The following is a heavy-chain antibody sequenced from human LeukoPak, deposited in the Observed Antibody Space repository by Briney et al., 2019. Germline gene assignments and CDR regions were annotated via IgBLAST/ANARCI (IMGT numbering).Heavy chain of an antibody. CDR1: GGSISSSNW. CDR2: IYHSGST. V-gene: IGHV4-4*02. Sequence: SETLSLTCAVSGGSISSSNWWSWVRQPPGKGLEWIGEIYHSGSTNYNPSLKSRVTISVDKSKNQFSLKLSSVTAADTAVYYCARAYGSGSYAWFDPWGQGTLVTVSS. J-gene: IGHJ5*02. CDR3: ARAYGSGSYAWFDP. D-gene: IGHD3-10*01.